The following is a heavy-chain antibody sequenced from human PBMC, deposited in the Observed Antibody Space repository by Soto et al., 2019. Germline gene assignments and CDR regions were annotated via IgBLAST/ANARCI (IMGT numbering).Heavy chain of an antibody. V-gene: IGHV3-23*01. Sequence: EVQLLESGGGLVQPGGSLRLSCVASGFTFSNYAMSWVRQAPGKGLEWVSAITGRDGNTYYADSVKGRFTISRDNSDNMLFLQMNSLRAEDTAVYHCAKGHGTVNTLWSWDYWGLGTLVTVSS. CDR2: ITGRDGNT. J-gene: IGHJ4*02. CDR1: GFTFSNYA. CDR3: AKGHGTVNTLWSWDY. D-gene: IGHD4-17*01.